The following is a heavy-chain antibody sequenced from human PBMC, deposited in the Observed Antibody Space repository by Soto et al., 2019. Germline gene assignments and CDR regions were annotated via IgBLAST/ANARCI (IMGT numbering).Heavy chain of an antibody. D-gene: IGHD6-6*01. CDR1: GYTLTELS. V-gene: IGHV1-24*01. J-gene: IGHJ5*02. Sequence: GASVKVSCKVSGYTLTELSMHWVRQAPGKGLEWMGGFDPEDGETIYAQKFQGRVTMTEDTSTDTAYMELSSLRSEDTAVYYCATTKYSSSSRGNAPLFDPWGQGTLVTVS. CDR3: ATTKYSSSSRGNAPLFDP. CDR2: FDPEDGET.